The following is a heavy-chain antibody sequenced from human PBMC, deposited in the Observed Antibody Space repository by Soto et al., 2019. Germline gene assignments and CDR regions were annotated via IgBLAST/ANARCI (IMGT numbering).Heavy chain of an antibody. CDR1: GGSISSSSYY. CDR3: ASGKSLASYYYYGMDV. Sequence: PSETLSLTCTVSGGSISSSSYYWGWIRQPPGKGLEWIGSIYYSGSTYYNPSLKSRVTISVDTSKNQFSLKLSSVTAADTAVYYCASGKSLASYYYYGMDVWGQGTTVTVSS. J-gene: IGHJ6*02. V-gene: IGHV4-39*01. CDR2: IYYSGST.